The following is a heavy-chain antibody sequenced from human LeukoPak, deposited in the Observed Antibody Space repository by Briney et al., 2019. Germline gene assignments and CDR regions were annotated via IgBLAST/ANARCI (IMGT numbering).Heavy chain of an antibody. D-gene: IGHD5-12*01. J-gene: IGHJ4*02. Sequence: SETLSLTCSVSGYSLSTGSYWGWIRQPPGKGLEWIGSFFRSGSTYYNPSLTSRITISVDTSKNRFSLRVSSVTAADTAMNYCARERYSGYDYFPNFDYWGQGALVTFSS. CDR2: FFRSGST. CDR1: GYSLSTGSY. V-gene: IGHV4-38-2*02. CDR3: ARERYSGYDYFPNFDY.